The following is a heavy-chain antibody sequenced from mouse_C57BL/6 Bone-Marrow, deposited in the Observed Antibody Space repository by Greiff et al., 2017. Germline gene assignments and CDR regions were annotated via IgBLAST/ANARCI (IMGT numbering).Heavy chain of an antibody. J-gene: IGHJ4*01. CDR1: GSTFTSYT. V-gene: IGHV1-4*01. Sequence: VMLVASGAELARPGASVKMSCKASGSTFTSYTMHWVKQRPGQGLEWIGYINTSRGYTKYIQKFKDKATLTADKSSSTAYMQLSSLTSEDSAVYYCARRMDYWGQGTSVTVSS. CDR3: ARRMDY. CDR2: INTSRGYT.